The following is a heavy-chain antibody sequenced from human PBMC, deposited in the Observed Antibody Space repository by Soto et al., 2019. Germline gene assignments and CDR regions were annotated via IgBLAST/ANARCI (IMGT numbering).Heavy chain of an antibody. D-gene: IGHD2-21*02. CDR3: ASHCGGDCYSGSPPYYYYGMDV. V-gene: IGHV1-69*12. CDR2: IIPIFGTA. Sequence: QVQLVQSGAEVKKPGSSVKVSCKASGGTFSSYAISWVRQAPGQGLEWMGGIIPIFGTADYAQKFQGRVTITADESTSTAYMELSSLRSEDTAVYYCASHCGGDCYSGSPPYYYYGMDVWGQGTTVTVSS. CDR1: GGTFSSYA. J-gene: IGHJ6*02.